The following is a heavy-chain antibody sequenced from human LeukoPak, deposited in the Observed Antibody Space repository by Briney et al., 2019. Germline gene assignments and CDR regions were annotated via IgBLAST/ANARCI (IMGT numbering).Heavy chain of an antibody. CDR1: GYSFSSYC. CDR2: ICPSDSET. V-gene: IGHV5-51*01. J-gene: IGHJ4*02. CDR3: AMWGGYCSGGGCYPLHYFDY. D-gene: IGHD2-15*01. Sequence: GESLKISCKGSGYSFSSYCIAWVRQIPGKGLEWVGVICPSDSETRYSPPFQGQATISADKPISTAYLQWSSLKASDTGMYYCAMWGGYCSGGGCYPLHYFDYWGQGTLVTVSS.